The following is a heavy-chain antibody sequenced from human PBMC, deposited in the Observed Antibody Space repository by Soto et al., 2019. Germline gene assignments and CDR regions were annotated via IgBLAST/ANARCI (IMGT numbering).Heavy chain of an antibody. Sequence: PSLTCTVSGGSISSSTNYWVWIRQPPGKGLEWIGSISYSGTTYYNPSLESRVTISVDTSKKQFSLRLSSVTAADTAVYYCARRVLNYYYYMDVWGKGTTVTVSS. CDR2: ISYSGTT. V-gene: IGHV4-39*01. CDR3: ARRVLNYYYYMDV. J-gene: IGHJ6*03. CDR1: GGSISSSTNY. D-gene: IGHD3-3*01.